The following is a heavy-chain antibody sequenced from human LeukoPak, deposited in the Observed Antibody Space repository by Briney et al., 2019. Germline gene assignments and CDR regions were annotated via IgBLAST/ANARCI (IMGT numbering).Heavy chain of an antibody. D-gene: IGHD4-17*01. Sequence: SETLSLTCTVSGGSISSYYWSWIRQPPGKGLERIGYTYYSGSTNYNPSLKSRVTISVDTPKNQFSLKLSSVTAADTAVYYCARHDYGDYQPFDYWGQGTLVTVSS. CDR1: GGSISSYY. CDR3: ARHDYGDYQPFDY. CDR2: TYYSGST. V-gene: IGHV4-59*01. J-gene: IGHJ4*02.